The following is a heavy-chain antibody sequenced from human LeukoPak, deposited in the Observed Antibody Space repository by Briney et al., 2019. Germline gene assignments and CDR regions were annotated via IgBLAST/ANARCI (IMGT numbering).Heavy chain of an antibody. CDR3: VRNIREYSGSGPFDY. CDR1: GFTFSSSA. J-gene: IGHJ4*02. Sequence: GGSLRLSCAASGFTFSSSAMSWVRQVPGKGLEWVSGISASGGSTSYADSVRGRFTISRDNSKNTLYLQMNSLRAEDTAVYYCVRNIREYSGSGPFDYWGQGTLVTVSS. CDR2: ISASGGST. V-gene: IGHV3-23*01. D-gene: IGHD5-12*01.